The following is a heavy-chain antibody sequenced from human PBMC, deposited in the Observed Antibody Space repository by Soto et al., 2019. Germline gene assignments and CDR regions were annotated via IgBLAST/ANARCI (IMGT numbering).Heavy chain of an antibody. D-gene: IGHD3-9*01. CDR1: GDSFISYW. V-gene: IGHV5-51*01. J-gene: IGHJ6*02. CDR3: ARGDYDILTGYYKNYYGMDV. CDR2: IYPGDSDT. Sequence: PGESLKISCKGSGDSFISYWIGWVRQMPGKGLEWMGIIYPGDSDTRYSPSFQGQVTISADKSISTAYLQWSSLKASDTAMYYCARGDYDILTGYYKNYYGMDVWGQGTTVTVSS.